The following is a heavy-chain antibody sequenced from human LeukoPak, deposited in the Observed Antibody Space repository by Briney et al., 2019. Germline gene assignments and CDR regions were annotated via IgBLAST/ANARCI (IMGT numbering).Heavy chain of an antibody. CDR2: IIPIFGTA. CDR3: ARDNYDILTGYSKYGMDV. V-gene: IGHV1-69*05. D-gene: IGHD3-9*01. CDR1: GGTFSSYA. Sequence: GASVKVSCKASGGTFSSYAISWVRQAPGQGLEWMGGIIPIFGTANYAQKFQGRVTITTDESTSTAYMELSSLRSEDTAVYYCARDNYDILTGYSKYGMDVWGQGTTVTVSS. J-gene: IGHJ6*02.